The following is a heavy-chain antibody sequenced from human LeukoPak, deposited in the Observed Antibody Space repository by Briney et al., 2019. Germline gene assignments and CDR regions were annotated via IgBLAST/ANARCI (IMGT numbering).Heavy chain of an antibody. CDR3: ARSRTTSHDAFDI. CDR2: IYYSGST. CDR1: GGSISSSSYY. V-gene: IGHV4-39*01. D-gene: IGHD2-2*01. Sequence: KPSETLSLTCTVSGGSISSSSYYWGWIRQPPGKGLEWIGSIYYSGSTYYNPSLKSRVTISVDTSKNQFSLRLSSVTAADTAVYYCARSRTTSHDAFDIWGQGTVVTVSS. J-gene: IGHJ3*02.